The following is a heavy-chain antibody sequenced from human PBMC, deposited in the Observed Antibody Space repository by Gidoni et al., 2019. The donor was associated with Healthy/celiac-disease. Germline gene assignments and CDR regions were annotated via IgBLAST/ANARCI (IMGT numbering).Heavy chain of an antibody. D-gene: IGHD2-2*01. Sequence: QVPLQQWGAGLLKPSETLSLTCAVYGGSFSGYYWSWIRQPPGKGLEWIGEINHSGSTNYNPSLKSRVTISVDTSKNQFSLKLSSVTAADTAVYYCAALSSTSFLVVVWGQGTTVTVSS. J-gene: IGHJ6*02. CDR2: INHSGST. CDR3: AALSSTSFLVVV. CDR1: GGSFSGYY. V-gene: IGHV4-34*01.